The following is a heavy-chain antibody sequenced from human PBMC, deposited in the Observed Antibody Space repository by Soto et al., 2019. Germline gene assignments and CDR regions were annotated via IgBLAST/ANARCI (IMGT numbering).Heavy chain of an antibody. CDR1: GFSLSTSGMC. CDR3: ARIYVAAAGTDYYYYGMDV. D-gene: IGHD6-13*01. CDR2: IDWDDDK. J-gene: IGHJ6*02. V-gene: IGHV2-70*13. Sequence: SGPTLVNPTQTLTLTCTFSGFSLSTSGMCVSWIRQPPGKALEWLALIDWDDDKYYSTSLKTRLTISKDTSKNQVVLTMTNMDPVDTATYYCARIYVAAAGTDYYYYGMDVWGQGTTVTVSS.